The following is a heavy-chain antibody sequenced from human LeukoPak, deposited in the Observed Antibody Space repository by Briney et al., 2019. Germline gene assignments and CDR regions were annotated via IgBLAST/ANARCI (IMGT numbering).Heavy chain of an antibody. V-gene: IGHV3-21*01. CDR2: IGSSSSYI. J-gene: IGHJ6*04. Sequence: GGSLRLSCAASGFTFSSYSMNWVRQAPGKGLEWVSSIGSSSSYIYYADSVKGRFTISRDNARNSLYLQMNSLRAEDTAVYYCAELGITMIGGVWGKGTTVTISS. CDR1: GFTFSSYS. CDR3: AELGITMIGGV. D-gene: IGHD3-10*02.